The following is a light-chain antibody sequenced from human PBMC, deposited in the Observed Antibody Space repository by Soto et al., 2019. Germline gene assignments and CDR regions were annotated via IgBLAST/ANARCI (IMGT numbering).Light chain of an antibody. CDR1: QSVSSN. J-gene: IGKJ1*01. CDR2: GAS. CDR3: QQYGSSPRT. Sequence: EIVMTQSPATLSVSPGERATLSCRASQSVSSNLAWYQQKPGQAPTLVIYGASARATGIPARFSGSGSGTEFTLTISSLQSEDFAVYYCQQYGSSPRTFGQGTKVDIK. V-gene: IGKV3-15*01.